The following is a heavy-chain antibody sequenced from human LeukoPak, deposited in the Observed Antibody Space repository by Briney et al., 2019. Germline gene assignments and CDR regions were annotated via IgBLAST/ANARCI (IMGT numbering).Heavy chain of an antibody. CDR1: GGSISSYY. D-gene: IGHD3-22*01. CDR3: ASTDYSSGYHDY. Sequence: SETLSLTCTVFGGSISSYYWSWIRQPPGKGLEWIGYIYYSGSTNYNPSLKSRVTISVDTSKNQFSLKLSSVTAADTAVYYCASTDYSSGYHDYWGQGTLVTVSS. CDR2: IYYSGST. V-gene: IGHV4-59*08. J-gene: IGHJ4*02.